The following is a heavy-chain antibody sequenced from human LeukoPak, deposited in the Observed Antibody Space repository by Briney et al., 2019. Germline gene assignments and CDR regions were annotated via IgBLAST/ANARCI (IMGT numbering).Heavy chain of an antibody. CDR3: AREEEITMIVAN. Sequence: GASVKVSCKASGYTFTSYDINWVRQATGQGLEWMGWMNPNSGNTGYAQKFQGRVTMTRNTSISTAYMELGSLRSEDTAVYYCAREEEITMIVANWGQGTLVTVSS. J-gene: IGHJ4*02. V-gene: IGHV1-8*01. CDR2: MNPNSGNT. CDR1: GYTFTSYD. D-gene: IGHD3-22*01.